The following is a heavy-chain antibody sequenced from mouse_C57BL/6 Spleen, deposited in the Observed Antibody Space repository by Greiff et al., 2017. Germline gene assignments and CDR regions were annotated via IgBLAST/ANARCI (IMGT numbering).Heavy chain of an antibody. D-gene: IGHD4-1*01. Sequence: VQLQQPGAELVRPGSSVKLSCKASGYTFTSYWMHWVKQRPIQGLEWIGNIDPSDSETHYNQKFKDKATLTVDKSSSTAYMQLSSLTSEYSAVYYCARGSANLYYAMDYWGQGTSVTVSS. CDR2: IDPSDSET. CDR1: GYTFTSYW. J-gene: IGHJ4*01. V-gene: IGHV1-52*01. CDR3: ARGSANLYYAMDY.